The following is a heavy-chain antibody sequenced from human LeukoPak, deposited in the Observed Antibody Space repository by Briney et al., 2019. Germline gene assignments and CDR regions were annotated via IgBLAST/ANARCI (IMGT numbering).Heavy chain of an antibody. V-gene: IGHV4-59*01. CDR3: ARFGVYYDMGV. CDR1: VGSISGYY. CDR2: IHYIGKA. J-gene: IGHJ6*02. D-gene: IGHD3-16*01. Sequence: SETLSLACTVSVGSISGYYWTWVRQPPGKGLEWIGQIHYIGKADYNPSLRSRITISVDTSKNQMSLKLSSVTAADTAVYYCARFGVYYDMGVWGQGTTVTVS.